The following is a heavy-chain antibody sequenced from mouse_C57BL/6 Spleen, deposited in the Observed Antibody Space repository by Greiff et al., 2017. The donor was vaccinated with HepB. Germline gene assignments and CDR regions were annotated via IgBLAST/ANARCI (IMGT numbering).Heavy chain of an antibody. J-gene: IGHJ2*01. CDR2: INYDGSST. CDR1: GFTFSDYY. V-gene: IGHV5-16*01. D-gene: IGHD1-1*01. Sequence: EVQLVESEGGLVQPGSSMKLSCTASGFTFSDYYMAWVRQVPEKGLEWVANINYDGSSTYYLDSLKSRFIISRDNAKNILYLQMSSLKSEDTATYYCARLLLRDYFDYWGQGTTFTVSS. CDR3: ARLLLRDYFDY.